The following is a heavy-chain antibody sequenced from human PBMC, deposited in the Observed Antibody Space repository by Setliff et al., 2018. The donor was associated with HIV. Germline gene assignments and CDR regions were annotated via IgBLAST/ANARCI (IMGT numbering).Heavy chain of an antibody. CDR1: GGSFSAYY. CDR3: AGRERYCSGTTCYRYFQH. CDR2: INHSGTT. V-gene: IGHV4-34*01. J-gene: IGHJ1*01. D-gene: IGHD2-2*01. Sequence: PSETLSLTCAVFGGSFSAYYCNWIRQTPGKGLEWIGEINHSGTTNYNPSLNSRVTISVDTSKKRFSLTLRSATAADTALYFCAGRERYCSGTTCYRYFQHWGQGTLVTVSS.